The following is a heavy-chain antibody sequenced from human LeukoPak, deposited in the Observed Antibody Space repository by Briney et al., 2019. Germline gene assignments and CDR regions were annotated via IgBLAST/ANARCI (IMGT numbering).Heavy chain of an antibody. CDR2: ISPSGSTL. CDR1: GFTFNNYE. V-gene: IGHV3-48*03. Sequence: GGSLRLSCAASGFTFNNYEMNWVRQAPGKGLEWVSYISPSGSTLYYADSVKGRFTISRDNAKNSLYLQMNSLRAEDTAVYYGALEPGNYEGLGFFDYWGQGTLVTVSS. CDR3: ALEPGNYEGLGFFDY. D-gene: IGHD4-11*01. J-gene: IGHJ4*02.